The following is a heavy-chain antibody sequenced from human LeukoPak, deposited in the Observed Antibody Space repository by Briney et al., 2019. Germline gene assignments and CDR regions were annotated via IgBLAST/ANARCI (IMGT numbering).Heavy chain of an antibody. D-gene: IGHD3-10*01. CDR2: INHSGST. Sequence: SETLSLTCAAYGGSFSGYYWSWIRQPPGKGLEWIGEINHSGSTNYNPSLKSRVTISVDTSKNQFSLKLSSVTAADTAVYYCARHYYYGSGSYSLFDYWGQGTLVTVSS. CDR1: GGSFSGYY. CDR3: ARHYYYGSGSYSLFDY. J-gene: IGHJ4*02. V-gene: IGHV4-34*01.